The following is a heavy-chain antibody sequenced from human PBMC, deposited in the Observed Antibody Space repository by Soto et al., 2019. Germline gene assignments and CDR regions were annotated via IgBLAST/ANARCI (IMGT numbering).Heavy chain of an antibody. CDR3: ILRSRTDAFDI. Sequence: SGPTLVNPTQTLTLTCTFSGFSLSTSGVGVGWIRQPPGKALEWLALIYWNDDKRYSPSLKSRLTITKDTSKNQVVLTMTNMETVDKAKYYCILRSRTDAFDIWCQAIMVSVS. CDR1: GFSLSTSGVG. V-gene: IGHV2-5*01. CDR2: IYWNDDK. J-gene: IGHJ3*02.